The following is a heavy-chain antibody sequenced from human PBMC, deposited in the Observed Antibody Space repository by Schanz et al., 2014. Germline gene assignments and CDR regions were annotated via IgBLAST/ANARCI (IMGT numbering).Heavy chain of an antibody. V-gene: IGHV3-30*18. CDR1: GFNFRSSG. CDR3: AKIRYDSSGYYRPYYGMDV. D-gene: IGHD3-22*01. J-gene: IGHJ6*02. Sequence: HVQRVESGGGVVQPGRSLRLSCAASGFNFRSSGMHWVRQAPGKGLEWVAVISYDGSHKDYADSVKGRFIIPRDNSKNTLYLQMNSLRAEDTAVYYCAKIRYDSSGYYRPYYGMDVWGQGTTVIVSS. CDR2: ISYDGSHK.